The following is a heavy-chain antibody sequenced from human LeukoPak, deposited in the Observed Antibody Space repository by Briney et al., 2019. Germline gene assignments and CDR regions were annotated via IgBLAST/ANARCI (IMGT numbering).Heavy chain of an antibody. J-gene: IGHJ4*02. CDR3: SQRYSNDHTLFDF. D-gene: IGHD2-21*01. Sequence: KVSCKVSGYSFSTYWITWVRQMPAGALEWMGRIRPSDSDPNYSPSFQGPVPLSADRSINTLYLQWGIFRPSDTALFFFSQRYSNDHTLFDFWGQGALVTVST. CDR2: IRPSDSDP. V-gene: IGHV5-10-1*01. CDR1: GYSFSTYW.